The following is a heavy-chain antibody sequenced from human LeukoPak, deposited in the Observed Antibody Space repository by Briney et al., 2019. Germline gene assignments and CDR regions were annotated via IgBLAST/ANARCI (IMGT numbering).Heavy chain of an antibody. CDR1: GYTFTSYD. CDR3: ARGARYYDFWSGYPGPYFDY. D-gene: IGHD3-3*01. CDR2: MNPNSGNT. Sequence: GASVKVSCKASGYTFTSYDINWVRQATGQGLEWMGWMNPNSGNTGYAQKFQGRVTMTRNTSISTAYMELSSLRSEDTAVYYCARGARYYDFWSGYPGPYFDYWGQGTLVTVSS. J-gene: IGHJ4*02. V-gene: IGHV1-8*01.